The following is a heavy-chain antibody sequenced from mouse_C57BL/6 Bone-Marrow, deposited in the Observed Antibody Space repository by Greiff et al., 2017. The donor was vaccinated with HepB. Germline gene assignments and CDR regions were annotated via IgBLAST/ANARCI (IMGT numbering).Heavy chain of an antibody. Sequence: DVMLVESGGGLVKPGGSLKLSCAASGFTLSDYGMHWVRQAPEKGLEWVAYISSGSSTNYYADTVQGRVTIARDDTKNNLFLQMTSLRSEDTAMYYCARGIYYCYEGGCDFDYWGQGTTLTVSS. CDR2: ISSGSSTN. D-gene: IGHD2-2*01. CDR3: ARGIYYCYEGGCDFDY. V-gene: IGHV5-17*01. J-gene: IGHJ2*01. CDR1: GFTLSDYG.